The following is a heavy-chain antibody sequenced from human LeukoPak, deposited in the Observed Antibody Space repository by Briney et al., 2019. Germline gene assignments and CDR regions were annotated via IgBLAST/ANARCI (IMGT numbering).Heavy chain of an antibody. V-gene: IGHV4-59*12. D-gene: IGHD2-2*01. CDR2: IYYSGST. J-gene: IGHJ6*03. CDR1: GGSISSYY. Sequence: SETLSLTCTVSGGSISSYYWSWIRQPPGKGLEWIGYIYYSGSTNYNPSLKSRVTISVDTSKNQFSLKLSSVTAADTAVYYCARGGPDIVVVPAALYYYYMDVWGKGTTVTVSS. CDR3: ARGGPDIVVVPAALYYYYMDV.